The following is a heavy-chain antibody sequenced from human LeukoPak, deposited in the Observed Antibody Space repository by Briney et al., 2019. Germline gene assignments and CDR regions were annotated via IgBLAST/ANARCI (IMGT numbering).Heavy chain of an antibody. CDR2: IKGSDK. CDR1: GFTFSNYW. V-gene: IGHV3-7*01. CDR3: ARDVDWNYDL. J-gene: IGHJ4*02. Sequence: GGSLRLSCVGSGFTFSNYWMNWVRQAPGKGLEWVANIKGSDKGHVDSVKGRFSVSRDDARNSLYLQMDSLRAEDTAVYYWARDVDWNYDLWGQGTVVRVSS. D-gene: IGHD1-7*01.